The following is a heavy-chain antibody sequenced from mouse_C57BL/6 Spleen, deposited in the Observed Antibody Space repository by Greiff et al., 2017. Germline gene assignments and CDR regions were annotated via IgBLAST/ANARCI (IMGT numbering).Heavy chain of an antibody. Sequence: EVKVVESGGGLVQPKGSLKLSCAASGFSFNTYAMNWVRQAPGKGLEWVARIRSKSNNYATYYADSVKDRFTISRDDSESMLYLQMNNLKTEDTAMYYCVRLNMDYWGQGTSVTVSS. CDR3: VRLNMDY. J-gene: IGHJ4*01. V-gene: IGHV10-1*01. CDR1: GFSFNTYA. CDR2: IRSKSNNYAT.